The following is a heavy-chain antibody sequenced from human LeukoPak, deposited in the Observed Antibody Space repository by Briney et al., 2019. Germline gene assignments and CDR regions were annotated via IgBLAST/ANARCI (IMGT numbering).Heavy chain of an antibody. J-gene: IGHJ6*03. V-gene: IGHV1-8*01. CDR2: MNPNSGNT. CDR3: ARGGVSYSAYYYYYYMDV. CDR1: GYTFTSYD. Sequence: ASVKVSCKGSGYTFTSYDTNWVRQATGQGLEWMGSMNPNSGNTGYAQKFQGRVTMTRNTSISTAYMELSSLRSEDTAVYYCARGGVSYSAYYYYYYMDVWGKGTTVTVSS. D-gene: IGHD4-11*01.